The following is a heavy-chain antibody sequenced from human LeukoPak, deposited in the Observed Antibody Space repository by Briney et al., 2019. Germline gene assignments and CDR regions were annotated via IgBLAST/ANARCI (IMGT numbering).Heavy chain of an antibody. D-gene: IGHD3-3*01. CDR3: ARDANDFWSGYYPYYFDY. J-gene: IGHJ4*02. CDR2: INPNSGGT. Sequence: ASVKVSCKASGYTFTGYYMHWVRQAPGQGLEWMGWINPNSGGTNYAQKFQGRVTMTRDTSIGTAYMELSRLRSDDTAVYYCARDANDFWSGYYPYYFDYWGQGTLVTVSS. CDR1: GYTFTGYY. V-gene: IGHV1-2*02.